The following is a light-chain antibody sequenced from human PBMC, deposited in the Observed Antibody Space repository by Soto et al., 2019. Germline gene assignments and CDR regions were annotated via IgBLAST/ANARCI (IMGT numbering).Light chain of an antibody. CDR2: DVT. J-gene: IGLJ1*01. CDR1: SSDVGGYNC. CDR3: YSHSASYTFV. V-gene: IGLV2-11*01. Sequence: QSALTQPRSVSGSPGQSVTISCTGTSSDVGGYNCVSWYQQHPGKAPQLIIYDVTQRPSGVPDRFSGSKSGNTASLSISGLQAEDEADYYCYSHSASYTFVFGTGTKLTVL.